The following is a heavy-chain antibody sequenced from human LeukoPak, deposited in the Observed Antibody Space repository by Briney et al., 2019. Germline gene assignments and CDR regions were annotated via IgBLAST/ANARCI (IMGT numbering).Heavy chain of an antibody. V-gene: IGHV1-69*05. D-gene: IGHD6-13*01. CDR1: GGTFSSYA. CDR2: IIPIFGTA. Sequence: GASVKVSCKASGGTFSSYAISWVRQAPGQGLEWMGRIIPIFGTANYAQKFQGRVTITTDESTSTAYMELSSLRSEDTVVYYCARAARGSSSFDYWGQGTLVTVSS. J-gene: IGHJ4*02. CDR3: ARAARGSSSFDY.